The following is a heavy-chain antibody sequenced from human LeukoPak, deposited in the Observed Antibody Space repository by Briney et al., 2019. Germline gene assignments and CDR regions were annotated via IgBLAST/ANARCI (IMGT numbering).Heavy chain of an antibody. D-gene: IGHD1/OR15-1a*01. Sequence: PGGSLRLSCAASGFTFSIYAMNWVRQAPGKGLEWVSGISDSGGNTYYADSVKGRFSISRDNSENTVYLQMNSLRAEDTALYYCVTNWHTVYWGQGTLVSVSS. V-gene: IGHV3-23*01. CDR2: ISDSGGNT. CDR3: VTNWHTVY. CDR1: GFTFSIYA. J-gene: IGHJ4*02.